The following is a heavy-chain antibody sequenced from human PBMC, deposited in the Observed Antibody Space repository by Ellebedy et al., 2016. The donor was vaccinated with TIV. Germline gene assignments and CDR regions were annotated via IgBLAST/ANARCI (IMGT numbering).Heavy chain of an antibody. Sequence: MPSETLSLTCAVYGGSFSGFFWSWIRQAPGKGLEWIGEVDYSGNTNYNPFLRSRVTLSVDTSKFQVSLKLNSVTAADSAVYFCARTGCSGGSCYDYWGQGALVTVTS. V-gene: IGHV4-34*01. D-gene: IGHD2-15*01. CDR2: VDYSGNT. J-gene: IGHJ4*02. CDR3: ARTGCSGGSCYDY. CDR1: GGSFSGFF.